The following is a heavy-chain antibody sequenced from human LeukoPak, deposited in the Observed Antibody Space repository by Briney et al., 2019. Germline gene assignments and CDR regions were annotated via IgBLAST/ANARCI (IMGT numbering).Heavy chain of an antibody. CDR2: INPNSGGT. Sequence: ASVKVSCKASGYTFTGYYMHWVRQAPGQGLEWMGWINPNSGGTNYAQKFQGRVTMTRDTSISTAYMELSRLRSDDTAVYYCARLTGSYYTDVDYWGQGTLVTVSS. J-gene: IGHJ4*02. CDR1: GYTFTGYY. D-gene: IGHD1-26*01. CDR3: ARLTGSYYTDVDY. V-gene: IGHV1-2*02.